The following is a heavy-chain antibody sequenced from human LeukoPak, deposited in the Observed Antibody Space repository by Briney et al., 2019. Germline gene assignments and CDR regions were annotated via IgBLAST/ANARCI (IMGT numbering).Heavy chain of an antibody. CDR1: RDTFSNHA. J-gene: IGHJ4*02. CDR2: INPNSGGT. CDR3: ARAMSRYYSSSPSYFDY. D-gene: IGHD3-10*01. Sequence: ASVKVSCKASRDTFSNHAINWVRQAPGQGLEWMGWINPNSGGTNYAQKFQGWVTMTRDTSISTAYMELSRLRSDDTAVYYCARAMSRYYSSSPSYFDYWGQGTLVTVSS. V-gene: IGHV1-2*04.